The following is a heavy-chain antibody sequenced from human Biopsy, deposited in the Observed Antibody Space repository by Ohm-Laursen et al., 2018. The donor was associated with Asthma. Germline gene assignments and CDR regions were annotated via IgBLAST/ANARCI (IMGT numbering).Heavy chain of an antibody. CDR1: GFTFSNYG. Sequence: SLRLSCAASGFTFSNYGMHWVRQAPGKGLDWVAVISFDGSNKNYTDSVKGRFTISRDNSRNTLHLQMNSLGAEDTAVYYCTKDVFPGWELRRGPDYWGQGTLVTVSS. D-gene: IGHD1-26*01. V-gene: IGHV3-30*18. J-gene: IGHJ4*02. CDR2: ISFDGSNK. CDR3: TKDVFPGWELRRGPDY.